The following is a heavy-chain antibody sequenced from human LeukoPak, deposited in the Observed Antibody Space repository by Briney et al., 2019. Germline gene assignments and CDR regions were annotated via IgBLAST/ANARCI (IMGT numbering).Heavy chain of an antibody. CDR1: SYSIPSGYY. CDR2: INLSGHT. V-gene: IGHV4-38-2*02. Sequence: SETLSLTCSVSSYSIPSGYYWGWIRQPPGQGLEWIGSINLSGHTYYNPSLKSRVTISVDSSKNQFSLRLSSVTAADTAVYYCARESLTWLQSRTSWFDPWGQGTLVTVSS. CDR3: ARESLTWLQSRTSWFDP. J-gene: IGHJ5*02. D-gene: IGHD5-24*01.